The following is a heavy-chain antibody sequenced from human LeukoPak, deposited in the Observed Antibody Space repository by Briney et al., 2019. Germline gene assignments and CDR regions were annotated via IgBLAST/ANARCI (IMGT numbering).Heavy chain of an antibody. CDR1: GFTFSSYW. D-gene: IGHD2-15*01. CDR3: ARPAYCSGGSCYLYYFDY. J-gene: IGHJ4*02. CDR2: INSDGSST. Sequence: GGSLRLSCVASGFTFSSYWMHWVRQAPGKGLVWVSRINSDGSSTSYADSVKGRFTISRDNAKNTLYLQMNSLRAEDTAVYYCARPAYCSGGSCYLYYFDYWGQGTLVTVSS. V-gene: IGHV3-74*01.